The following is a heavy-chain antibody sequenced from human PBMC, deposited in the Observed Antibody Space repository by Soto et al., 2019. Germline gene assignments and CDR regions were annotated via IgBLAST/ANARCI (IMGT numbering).Heavy chain of an antibody. CDR2: ISYDGTKI. V-gene: IGHV3-30*18. J-gene: IGHJ4*02. Sequence: GGSLRLSCAASGFTFSNYGMHWVRQAPGKGLEWVAVISYDGTKIYYGDSVKGRFTISRDSSENTLYLQMNSLRAEGTAVYYCAKDLSIVATIQYFDYWGQGTLVTVSS. D-gene: IGHD5-12*01. CDR3: AKDLSIVATIQYFDY. CDR1: GFTFSNYG.